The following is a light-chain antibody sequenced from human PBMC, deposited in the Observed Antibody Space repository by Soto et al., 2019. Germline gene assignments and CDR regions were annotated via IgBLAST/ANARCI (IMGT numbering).Light chain of an antibody. CDR2: GNT. V-gene: IGLV1-40*01. CDR1: SSNIGAGYD. Sequence: QSVLTQPPSVSGDPGQRVTISCTGSSSNIGAGYDVPWYQQLPGTAPKLLISGNTNRPSGIPDRFSEPKSGTSTSLAITGLQAEDEADYYCQSYDTTLGGYVFGTGTNLT. J-gene: IGLJ1*01. CDR3: QSYDTTLGGYV.